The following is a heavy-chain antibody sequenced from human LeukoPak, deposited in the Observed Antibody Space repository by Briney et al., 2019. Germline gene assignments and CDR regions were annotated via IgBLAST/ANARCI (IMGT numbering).Heavy chain of an antibody. Sequence: SVKVSCKASGGTFSSYAISWVRQAPGQGLEWMGRIIPILGIANYAQKFQGRVTITADKPTSTAYMELSSLRSEDTAVYYCARCRSYDYVWGSYRLKYYFDYWGQGTLVTVSS. V-gene: IGHV1-69*04. J-gene: IGHJ4*02. CDR3: ARCRSYDYVWGSYRLKYYFDY. CDR2: IIPILGIA. D-gene: IGHD3-16*02. CDR1: GGTFSSYA.